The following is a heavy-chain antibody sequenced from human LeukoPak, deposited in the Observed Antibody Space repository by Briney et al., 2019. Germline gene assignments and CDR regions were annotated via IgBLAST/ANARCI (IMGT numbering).Heavy chain of an antibody. CDR3: ARDKGTTCIDN. Sequence: GGSLRLSCAASGFTLSSYVVSWVRQAPGKGLQWVSAVSVSGGSTHYADSVKGRFTISRDNSKNTLYLQMNSLRAEDTAVYYCARDKGTTCIDNWGQGALVTVSS. CDR2: VSVSGGST. J-gene: IGHJ4*02. V-gene: IGHV3-23*01. CDR1: GFTLSSYV. D-gene: IGHD4-17*01.